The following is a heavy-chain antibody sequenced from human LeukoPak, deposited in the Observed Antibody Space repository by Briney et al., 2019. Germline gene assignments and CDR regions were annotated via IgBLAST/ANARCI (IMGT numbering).Heavy chain of an antibody. CDR1: GGSISSGSYY. Sequence: TSQTLSLTCTVSGGSISSGSYYWSWIRQPAGKGLEWIGRIYTSGSTNYNPSLKSRVTMSVDTSKNQFSLKLSSVTAADTAVYYCAGFWSGPRSLSWFDPWGQGTLVTVSS. J-gene: IGHJ5*02. V-gene: IGHV4-61*02. CDR2: IYTSGST. D-gene: IGHD3-3*01. CDR3: AGFWSGPRSLSWFDP.